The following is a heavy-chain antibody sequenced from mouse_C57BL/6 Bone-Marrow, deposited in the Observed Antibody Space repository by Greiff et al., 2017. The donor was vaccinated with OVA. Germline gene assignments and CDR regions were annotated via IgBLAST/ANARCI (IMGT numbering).Heavy chain of an antibody. CDR3: ARETDYAFDY. CDR2: ISDGGSYT. Sequence: EVKLMESGGGLVKPGGSLKLSCAASGYTFSSYAMSWVRQTPEKRLEWVATISDGGSYTYYPDNVKGRFTISRDNAKNNLYLQLRQLKSEDTAMYYCARETDYAFDYWGQGTLVTVSA. D-gene: IGHD1-1*02. V-gene: IGHV5-4*01. J-gene: IGHJ3*01. CDR1: GYTFSSYA.